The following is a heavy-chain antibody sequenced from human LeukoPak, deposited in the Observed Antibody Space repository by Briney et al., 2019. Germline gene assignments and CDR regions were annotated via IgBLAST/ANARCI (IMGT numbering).Heavy chain of an antibody. D-gene: IGHD3-22*01. J-gene: IGHJ5*02. CDR2: IYHSGST. Sequence: SETLTLTCTVSVDFISTYYWNWVRQPPGKGLEWIGNIYHSGSTNYNPSLKSRVTISVDTTKNQFPFKLSTVAAADTAVKYCARQRCYYEGSGLNWCDPWGQGTLVTVSS. CDR3: ARQRCYYEGSGLNWCDP. V-gene: IGHV4-59*08. CDR1: VDFISTYY.